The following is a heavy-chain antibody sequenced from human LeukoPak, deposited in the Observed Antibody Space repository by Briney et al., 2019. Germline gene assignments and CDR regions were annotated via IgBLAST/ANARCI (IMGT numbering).Heavy chain of an antibody. Sequence: ASVKVSCKASGGTFSSYAISWVRQAPGQGLEWMGGIIPIFGTANYAQKLQGRVTMTTDTSTSTAYMELRSLRSDDTAVYYCARESPYSGYYHAWGQGTLVTVSS. V-gene: IGHV1-69*05. CDR1: GGTFSSYA. D-gene: IGHD5-12*01. CDR3: ARESPYSGYYHA. CDR2: IIPIFGTA. J-gene: IGHJ5*02.